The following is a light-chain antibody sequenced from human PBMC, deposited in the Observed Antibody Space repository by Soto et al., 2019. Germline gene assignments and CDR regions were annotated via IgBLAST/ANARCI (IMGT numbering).Light chain of an antibody. CDR2: EVS. Sequence: QSVLTQPASVSGSPGQSITISCTGTSSDVGGYNYVSWYQQHPGKAPKLIIYEVSNRPSGVSNRFSGSKSGNTASLTISGLQAEDEADYYCNSYTSSSSSYVFGTGTKVTVL. J-gene: IGLJ1*01. CDR3: NSYTSSSSSYV. CDR1: SSDVGGYNY. V-gene: IGLV2-14*01.